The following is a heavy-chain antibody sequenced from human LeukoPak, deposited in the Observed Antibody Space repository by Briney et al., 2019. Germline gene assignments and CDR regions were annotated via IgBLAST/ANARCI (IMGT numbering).Heavy chain of an antibody. CDR1: GFTFSDYY. V-gene: IGHV3-11*01. CDR2: ISSRGTTK. J-gene: IGHJ4*02. Sequence: PGGSLRLSCAASGFTFSDYYMSWIRQAPGKGLEWVSYISSRGTTKYYADSVKGRITISGDNAKNSLFLQVNSLRAEDTAVYYCARDTESGSSHWGQGTLVTVSS. CDR3: ARDTESGSSH. D-gene: IGHD6-6*01.